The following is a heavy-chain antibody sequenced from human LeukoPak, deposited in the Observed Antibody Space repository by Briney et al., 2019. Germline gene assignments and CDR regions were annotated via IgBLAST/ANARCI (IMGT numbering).Heavy chain of an antibody. CDR3: ARTPYYYESSGYYFGYFDY. D-gene: IGHD3-22*01. J-gene: IGHJ4*02. CDR2: IYYSGST. Sequence: SETLSLTCTVSGGSISSYYWSWIRQPPGKGLEWTGYIYYSGSTNYNPSLKSRVAISVDTSKNQFSLKLSSVNAADTAVYYCARTPYYYESSGYYFGYFDYWGQGTLVTVSS. CDR1: GGSISSYY. V-gene: IGHV4-59*01.